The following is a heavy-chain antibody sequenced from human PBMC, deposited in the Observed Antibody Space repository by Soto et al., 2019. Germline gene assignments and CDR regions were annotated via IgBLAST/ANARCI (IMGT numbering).Heavy chain of an antibody. V-gene: IGHV3-30-3*01. J-gene: IGHJ4*02. CDR1: GFTFSSYA. CDR3: ASLSMITFGGVIGDFDY. CDR2: ISYDGSNK. Sequence: QVQPVESGGGVVQPGRSLRLSCAASGFTFSSYAMHWVRQAPGKGLEWVAVISYDGSNKYYADSVKGRFTISRDNSKNTLYLQMNSLRAEDTAVYYCASLSMITFGGVIGDFDYWGQGTLVTVSS. D-gene: IGHD3-16*02.